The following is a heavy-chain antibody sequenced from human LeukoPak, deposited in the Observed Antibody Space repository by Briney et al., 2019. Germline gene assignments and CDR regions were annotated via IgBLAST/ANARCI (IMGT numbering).Heavy chain of an antibody. J-gene: IGHJ6*04. D-gene: IGHD6-19*01. Sequence: GGSLRLSCAASGFTFSSYWMSWVRQAPGKGLEWVANIKQDGSEKYYVDSVKGRFTISGDNAKNSLYLQMNSLRAEDTAVYYCARATNQWLARYYYYGMDVWGKGTTVTVSS. CDR2: IKQDGSEK. V-gene: IGHV3-7*03. CDR3: ARATNQWLARYYYYGMDV. CDR1: GFTFSSYW.